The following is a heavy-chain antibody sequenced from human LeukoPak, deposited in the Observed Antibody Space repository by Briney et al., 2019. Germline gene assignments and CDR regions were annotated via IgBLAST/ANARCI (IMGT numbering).Heavy chain of an antibody. J-gene: IGHJ5*02. V-gene: IGHV1-3*01. CDR1: GYTFTNYA. CDR3: ARVWPTREEFDP. Sequence: GASVKVSCKASGYTFTNYAIHWVRQAPGQRLEWMGWINAGNGNTKYSQNFQGRVTITRDTSASTAYMELSSLRSEDTAVYYCARVWPTREEFDPWGQGTLVTVSS. D-gene: IGHD1-26*01. CDR2: INAGNGNT.